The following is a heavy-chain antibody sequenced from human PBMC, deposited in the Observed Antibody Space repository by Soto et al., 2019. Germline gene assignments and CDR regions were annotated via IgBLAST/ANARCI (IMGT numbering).Heavy chain of an antibody. V-gene: IGHV3-30*18. J-gene: IGHJ4*02. CDR3: AKPATSGYGDYVFRR. CDR1: GFTFSSYG. D-gene: IGHD4-17*01. CDR2: ISYDGSDK. Sequence: GGSLRLSCAASGFTFSSYGMHWVRQAPGNGLDWVALISYDGSDKYYADSVKGRFTISRDNSKNTLYLQMNTLISEDTAVYYCAKPATSGYGDYVFRRWGQGTLVTVSS.